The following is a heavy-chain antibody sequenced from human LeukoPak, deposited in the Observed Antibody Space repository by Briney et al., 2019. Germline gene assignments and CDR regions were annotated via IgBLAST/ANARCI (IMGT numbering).Heavy chain of an antibody. CDR3: ENYSAFDI. V-gene: IGHV3-7*02. CDR2: IKEDGGEI. Sequence: PGGSLRVSCAASGFTFINHCMSCVRQAPGKGREWVASIKEDGGEIHYVDSVKGRFTISRDNAKNSLYLQMNSLRAEDTAVYYCENYSAFDIWGHGTMVTVSS. CDR1: GFTFINHC. J-gene: IGHJ3*02. D-gene: IGHD2-21*01.